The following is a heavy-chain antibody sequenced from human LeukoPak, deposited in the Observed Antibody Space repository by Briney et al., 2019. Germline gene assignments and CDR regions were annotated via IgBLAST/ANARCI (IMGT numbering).Heavy chain of an antibody. CDR1: GCTFTGYY. CDR2: INPNSGGT. CDR3: ARDLGGIAVAGDHY. J-gene: IGHJ4*02. V-gene: IGHV1-2*02. Sequence: ASVKVSCKASGCTFTGYYMHWVRQAPGQGLEWMGWINPNSGGTNYAQKFRGRVTMTRDTSISTAYMELSRLRSDDTAVYYCARDLGGIAVAGDHYWGQGTLVTVSS. D-gene: IGHD6-19*01.